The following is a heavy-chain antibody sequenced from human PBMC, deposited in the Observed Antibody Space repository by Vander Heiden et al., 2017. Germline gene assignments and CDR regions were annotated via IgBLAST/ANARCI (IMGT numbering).Heavy chain of an antibody. CDR1: GFPFNTYS. J-gene: IGHJ4*02. CDR3: ARRGTTTGWYND. D-gene: IGHD6-19*01. CDR2: IDSDRSYI. V-gene: IGHV3-21*01. Sequence: VQLVESGGDLLKPGGSLRLLGVVSGFPFNTYSMNWVRQGPGKGMEWVSSIDSDRSYIYYAASVKGRFIISRDNAKNSLYLQMNSLRAEDTAVYYGARRGTTTGWYNDWGQGSMVTVSS.